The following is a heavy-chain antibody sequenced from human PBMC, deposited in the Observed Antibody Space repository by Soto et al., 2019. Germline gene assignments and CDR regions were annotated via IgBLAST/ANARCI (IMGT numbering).Heavy chain of an antibody. D-gene: IGHD5-12*01. CDR1: GFTFSSYG. J-gene: IGHJ4*02. Sequence: QVQLVESGGGVVPPGRSLRLSCAASGFTFSSYGMHWVRQAPGKGLEWVAVISYDGSNKYYADSVKGRFTISRDNSKNTLYLQMNSLRAEDTAVYYGAKAYYDYGGPVDYWGQGTLVTVSS. CDR2: ISYDGSNK. CDR3: AKAYYDYGGPVDY. V-gene: IGHV3-30*18.